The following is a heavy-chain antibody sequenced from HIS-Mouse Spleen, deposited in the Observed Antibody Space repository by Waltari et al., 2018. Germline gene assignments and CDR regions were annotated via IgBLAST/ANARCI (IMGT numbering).Heavy chain of an antibody. D-gene: IGHD5-18*01. Sequence: RAPGQGLEGMGWINPNSGGTNYAQKFQGRVTMTRDTSISTAYMELSRLRSDDTAVYYCARYGFNRSRIQLWLRAYDAFDIWGQGTMVTVSS. V-gene: IGHV1-2*02. J-gene: IGHJ3*02. CDR2: INPNSGGT. CDR3: ARYGFNRSRIQLWLRAYDAFDI.